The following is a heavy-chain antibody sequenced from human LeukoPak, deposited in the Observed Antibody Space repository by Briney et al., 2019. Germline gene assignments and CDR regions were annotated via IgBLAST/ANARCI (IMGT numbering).Heavy chain of an antibody. CDR1: GYTFTGYY. D-gene: IGHD2-15*01. CDR3: AKDPEVVVAATGFDY. Sequence: ASVKVSCKASGYTFTGYYMHWVRQAPGRGLEWMGWINSNSGGTNYAQKFQGRVTMTRDTSISTAYMELSRLRSDDTAVYYCAKDPEVVVAATGFDYWGQGTLVTVSS. CDR2: INSNSGGT. V-gene: IGHV1-2*02. J-gene: IGHJ4*02.